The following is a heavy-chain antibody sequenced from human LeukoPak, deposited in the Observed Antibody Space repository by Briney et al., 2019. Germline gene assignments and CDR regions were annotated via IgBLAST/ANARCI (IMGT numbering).Heavy chain of an antibody. D-gene: IGHD2-2*01. CDR3: TSPDCSSTSCPFGD. CDR1: GFTFSSYA. Sequence: PGGSLRLSCAASGFTFSSYAMSWVRQAPGKGLEWVSAISGSGGSTYYADSVKGRFTISRDNSKNTLYLQMNSLRAEDTAVYYCTSPDCSSTSCPFGDWGQGTLVTVSS. V-gene: IGHV3-23*01. CDR2: ISGSGGST. J-gene: IGHJ4*02.